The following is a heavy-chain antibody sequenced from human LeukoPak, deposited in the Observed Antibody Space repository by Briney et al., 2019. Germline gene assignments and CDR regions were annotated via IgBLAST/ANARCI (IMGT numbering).Heavy chain of an antibody. J-gene: IGHJ3*02. CDR1: GGSFSGSY. CDR2: IIHSGST. D-gene: IGHD1-1*01. Sequence: PSETLSLTCAVYGGSFSGSYWSWIRQSPGKGLEWIGEIIHSGSTTYNPSLKSRVTISIDTSKNQFSLKLSSVTAAGTAVYYCARGGGEWNDAYQNAFDIWDQGTMGTVSS. V-gene: IGHV4-34*01. CDR3: ARGGGEWNDAYQNAFDI.